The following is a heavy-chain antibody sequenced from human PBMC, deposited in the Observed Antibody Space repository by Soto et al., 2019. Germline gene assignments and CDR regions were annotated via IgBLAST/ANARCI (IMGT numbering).Heavy chain of an antibody. V-gene: IGHV1-18*04. J-gene: IGHJ6*02. CDR1: GYTFTSYG. CDR2: ISAYNGNT. D-gene: IGHD5-12*01. CDR3: ARAGGYRKADYYYYGVDV. Sequence: ASVKVSCKASGYTFTSYGISWVRQAPGQGLEWMGWISAYNGNTNYAQKLQGRVTMTTDTSTSTAYMELRSLRSDDTAVYYCARAGGYRKADYYYYGVDVWGQGTTVTVSS.